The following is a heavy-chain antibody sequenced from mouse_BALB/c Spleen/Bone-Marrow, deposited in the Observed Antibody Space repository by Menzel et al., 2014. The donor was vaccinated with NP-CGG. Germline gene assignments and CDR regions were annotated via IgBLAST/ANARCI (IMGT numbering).Heavy chain of an antibody. Sequence: QVQLQQSGPELVKPGASVKMSCKASGYTFTDYVISWVKQRTGQGLEWIGEIYPGSGSTYYNEKFKGKATLTADKSSNTAYMQLSSLTSEDSAVYFYARRELRMGNYYAMGYWGQGASVTVSS. J-gene: IGHJ4*01. V-gene: IGHV1-77*01. CDR3: ARRELRMGNYYAMGY. CDR1: GYTFTDYV. CDR2: IYPGSGST. D-gene: IGHD2-1*01.